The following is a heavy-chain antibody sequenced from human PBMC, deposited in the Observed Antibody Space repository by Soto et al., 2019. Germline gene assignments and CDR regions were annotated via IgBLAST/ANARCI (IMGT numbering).Heavy chain of an antibody. J-gene: IGHJ6*02. D-gene: IGHD6-19*01. CDR3: ARDRIAVAGPPDV. Sequence: GGSLRLSCAASGFTFSSYSMNWVRQAPGKGLEWVSYISSSSTIYYADSVKGRFTISRDNAKNSLYLQMNSLRDEDTAVYYCARDRIAVAGPPDVWGQGTTVTVSS. CDR1: GFTFSSYS. CDR2: ISSSSTI. V-gene: IGHV3-48*02.